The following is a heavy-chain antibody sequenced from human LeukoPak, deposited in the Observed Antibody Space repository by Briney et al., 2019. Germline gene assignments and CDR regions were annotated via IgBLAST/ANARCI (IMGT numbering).Heavy chain of an antibody. V-gene: IGHV3-7*01. CDR2: IKQDGSEK. Sequence: GGSLRLSCAASGFTFSSYWMSWVRQAPGKGLEWVANIKQDGSEKYYVDSVKGRFTISRDNAKNSLYLQMNSLRAEDTAVYYCAREKSDCSGGSCYSVFDYWGQGTLVTVSP. CDR3: AREKSDCSGGSCYSVFDY. D-gene: IGHD2-15*01. CDR1: GFTFSSYW. J-gene: IGHJ4*02.